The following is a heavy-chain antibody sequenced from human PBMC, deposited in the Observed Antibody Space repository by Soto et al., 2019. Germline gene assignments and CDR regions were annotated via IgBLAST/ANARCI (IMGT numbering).Heavy chain of an antibody. CDR2: INTDGTRT. V-gene: IGHV3-74*01. CDR1: GFTFNNYW. CDR3: ARVKSGSYDWSDP. J-gene: IGHJ5*02. Sequence: DVQLVESGGGLVQPGGSLRLSCAASGFTFNNYWMHWVRQAPGKGLMWVSRINTDGTRTTYADSVKGRFAISRDNAKNPVYLQMNTLRADDTAVYFCARVKSGSYDWSDPWGQGTLVTVSS. D-gene: IGHD3-10*01.